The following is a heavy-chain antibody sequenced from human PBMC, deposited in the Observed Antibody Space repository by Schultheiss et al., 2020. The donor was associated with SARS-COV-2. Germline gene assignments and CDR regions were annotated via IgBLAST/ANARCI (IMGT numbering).Heavy chain of an antibody. J-gene: IGHJ6*03. CDR3: ASSITGTVSDYYYMDV. CDR2: ISWNSGSI. V-gene: IGHV3-9*01. Sequence: GGSLRLSCSASGFTFSSYGMHWVRQAPGKGLEWVSGISWNSGSIGYADSVKGRFTISRDNAKNSLYLQMNSLRAEDTAVYYCASSITGTVSDYYYMDVWGKGTTVTVSS. D-gene: IGHD1-20*01. CDR1: GFTFSSYG.